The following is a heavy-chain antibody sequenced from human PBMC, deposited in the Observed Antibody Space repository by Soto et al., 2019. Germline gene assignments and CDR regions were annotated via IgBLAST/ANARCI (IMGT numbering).Heavy chain of an antibody. CDR2: ISWNSGSI. J-gene: IGHJ6*03. CDR1: GFTFDDYA. Sequence: EVQLVESGGGLVQPGRSLRLSCAASGFTFDDYAMHWVRQAPGKGLEWVSGISWNSGSIGYADSVKGRFTISRDNAKNSLYLQMNSLKAEDTALYYCAKEEGYCSGGSCYGRKKTRSDYYYYMDVWGKGTTVTVAS. V-gene: IGHV3-9*01. CDR3: AKEEGYCSGGSCYGRKKTRSDYYYYMDV. D-gene: IGHD2-15*01.